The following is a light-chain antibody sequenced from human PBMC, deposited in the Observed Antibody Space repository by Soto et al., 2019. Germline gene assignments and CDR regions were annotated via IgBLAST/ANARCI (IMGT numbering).Light chain of an antibody. CDR3: SSYAGSRVV. CDR1: SSDVGGYNY. Sequence: QSALTQPPSASGSPGQSVTISCTGTSSDVGGYNYVSWYQQHPGKAPKLMIYEVTKRPSGVPDRFSGSKSGNTASLTVSGLQAEDEAGYYCSSYAGSRVVFGGGTKLTVL. V-gene: IGLV2-8*01. J-gene: IGLJ2*01. CDR2: EVT.